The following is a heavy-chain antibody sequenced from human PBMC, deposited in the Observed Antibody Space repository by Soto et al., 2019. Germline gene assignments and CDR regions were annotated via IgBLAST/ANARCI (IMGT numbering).Heavy chain of an antibody. J-gene: IGHJ4*02. Sequence: SETLSLTCTVSGGSISSYYWSWIRQPPGKGLEWIGYIYYSGSTNYNPSLKSRVTISVDTSKNQFSLKLSSVTAADTAVYYCARSYYYDSSGYYPTIDYWGQAILVTGSS. D-gene: IGHD3-22*01. CDR1: GGSISSYY. CDR3: ARSYYYDSSGYYPTIDY. V-gene: IGHV4-59*01. CDR2: IYYSGST.